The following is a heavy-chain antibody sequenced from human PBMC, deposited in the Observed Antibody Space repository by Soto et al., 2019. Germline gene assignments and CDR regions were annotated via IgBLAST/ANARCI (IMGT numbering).Heavy chain of an antibody. V-gene: IGHV4-4*02. CDR3: ARGWFHASRVYYFGD. J-gene: IGHJ4*02. CDR2: IFHTAST. Sequence: PSETLSLTCAVSGDSITSSNWWTWVRQSPGQPLEWIGEIFHTASTNYNPSLNSRVSLAVDKSTNHFSLKLRSVTAADTAVYYCARGWFHASRVYYFGDWGQGXMVTVAS. CDR1: GDSITSSNW. D-gene: IGHD2-15*01.